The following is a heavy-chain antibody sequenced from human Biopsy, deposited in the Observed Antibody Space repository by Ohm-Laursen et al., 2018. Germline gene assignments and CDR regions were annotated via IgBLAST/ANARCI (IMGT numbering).Heavy chain of an antibody. CDR2: IVVGSGYA. D-gene: IGHD1-26*01. J-gene: IGHJ4*02. CDR3: AAEVGVTVDVGF. Sequence: GASVKVSCKVPGFTFSNSVVQWVRQARGQRLEWIGWIVVGSGYAVYAQNFQERVTITRDLSTSTANMELSSLRSDDTAVYYCAAEVGVTVDVGFWGQGTLVTVSS. V-gene: IGHV1-58*01. CDR1: GFTFSNSV.